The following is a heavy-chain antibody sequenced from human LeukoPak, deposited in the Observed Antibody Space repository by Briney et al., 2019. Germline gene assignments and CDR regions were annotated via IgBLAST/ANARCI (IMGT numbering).Heavy chain of an antibody. V-gene: IGHV1-2*04. J-gene: IGHJ6*02. CDR2: INPNSGGT. Sequence: ASVQVSCEASGYTFTGYYMHWVRQAPGQGLEWMGWINPNSGGTNYAQKFQGWVTMTRDTSISTAYMELSRLRSDDTAVYYCARALYCSSTSCRSGMDVWGQGTTVTVSS. CDR3: ARALYCSSTSCRSGMDV. D-gene: IGHD2-2*01. CDR1: GYTFTGYY.